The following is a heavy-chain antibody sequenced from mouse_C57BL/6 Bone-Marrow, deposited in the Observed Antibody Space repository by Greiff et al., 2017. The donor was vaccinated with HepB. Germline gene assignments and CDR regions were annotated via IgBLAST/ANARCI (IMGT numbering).Heavy chain of an antibody. V-gene: IGHV3-6*01. D-gene: IGHD2-4*01. CDR2: ISYDGSN. Sequence: EVQLQESGPGLVKPSQSLSLTCSVTGYSITSGYYWNWIRQFPGNKLEWMGYISYDGSNNYNPSLKNRISITRATSKNQFFLKLNSVTTEDTATYYCAPSTMITTGDFDYWGQGTTLTVSS. CDR1: GYSITSGYY. J-gene: IGHJ2*01. CDR3: APSTMITTGDFDY.